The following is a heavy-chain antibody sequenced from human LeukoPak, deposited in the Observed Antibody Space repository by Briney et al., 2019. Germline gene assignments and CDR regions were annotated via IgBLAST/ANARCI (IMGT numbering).Heavy chain of an antibody. J-gene: IGHJ6*04. Sequence: GGSLRLSCAASGFTFSSYSMNWVRQAPGKGLEWVSSISSSSSYKYYADSVKGRFTISRDNAKNSLYLQMNSLRAEDTAVYYCARDASGVVPAALDVWGKGTTVTVSS. CDR1: GFTFSSYS. CDR2: ISSSSSYK. D-gene: IGHD2-2*01. V-gene: IGHV3-21*01. CDR3: ARDASGVVPAALDV.